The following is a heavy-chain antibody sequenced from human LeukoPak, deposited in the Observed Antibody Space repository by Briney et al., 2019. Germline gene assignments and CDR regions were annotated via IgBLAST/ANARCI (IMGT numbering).Heavy chain of an antibody. CDR2: ISGSGDTT. J-gene: IGHJ3*02. V-gene: IGHV3-23*01. D-gene: IGHD1-26*01. Sequence: PGGSLRLSCAASGFTFSDYAMTWVRQAPGKGPEWVSGISGSGDTTYYTDSVKGRFTISRDNSKNTVDLQMNTLRAEDTAVYYCAKASWERMGGAFDIWGQGTMVTVSS. CDR3: AKASWERMGGAFDI. CDR1: GFTFSDYA.